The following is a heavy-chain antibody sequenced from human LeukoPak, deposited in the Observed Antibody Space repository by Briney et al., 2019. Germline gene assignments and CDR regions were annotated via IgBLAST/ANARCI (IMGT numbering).Heavy chain of an antibody. Sequence: AGGSLRLSCAASGFTFSSYWMSWVRQAPGKGLEWVANIKQDGSEKYYVDSAKGRFTISRDNAKNSLYLQMNSLRAEDTAVYYCARVRSTVTIARGFDIWGQGTLVTVSS. CDR2: IKQDGSEK. V-gene: IGHV3-7*03. D-gene: IGHD4-17*01. CDR1: GFTFSSYW. CDR3: ARVRSTVTIARGFDI. J-gene: IGHJ4*02.